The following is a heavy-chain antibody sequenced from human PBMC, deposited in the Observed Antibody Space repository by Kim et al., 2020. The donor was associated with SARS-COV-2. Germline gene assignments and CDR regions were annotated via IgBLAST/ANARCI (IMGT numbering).Heavy chain of an antibody. V-gene: IGHV4-39*07. J-gene: IGHJ5*02. CDR3: GLVRGARGWIDP. D-gene: IGHD3-10*01. CDR1: GGSISTDTYY. CDR2: IYSGGTT. Sequence: SETLSLTCTVSGGSISTDTYYWDWIRQPPGKGLEWIASIYSGGTTYHNPSLKSRVTIFLDTSKNQLSLNLKSVTAADTAVYYCGLVRGARGWIDPWGQGTLVTVSS.